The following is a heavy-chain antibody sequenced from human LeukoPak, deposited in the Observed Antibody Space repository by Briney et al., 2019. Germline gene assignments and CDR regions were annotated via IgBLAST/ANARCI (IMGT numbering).Heavy chain of an antibody. CDR1: GFTVSSSY. Sequence: GGSLRLSCAASGFTVSSSYMTWVRQAPGKGLEWVSVISGSGGNTKYADSVKGRFTISRDNSKNTLYLQMNSLRAEDTAVYYCAKGTGDTTWVLDYWGQGTLVTVSS. D-gene: IGHD4-17*01. CDR3: AKGTGDTTWVLDY. CDR2: ISGSGGNT. V-gene: IGHV3-23*01. J-gene: IGHJ4*02.